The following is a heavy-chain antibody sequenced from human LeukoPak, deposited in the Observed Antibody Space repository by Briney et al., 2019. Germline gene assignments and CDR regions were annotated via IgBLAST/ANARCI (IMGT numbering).Heavy chain of an antibody. Sequence: ASVKVSCKASGYTFTGYYMHWVRQAPGQGLEWMGWINPNSGGTNYAQKFQGRVTMTRDTSISTAYMELSRLRSDDTAVYYCARPYYDFWSGYYENDAFDIWGQGTMVTVSS. CDR3: ARPYYDFWSGYYENDAFDI. D-gene: IGHD3-3*01. J-gene: IGHJ3*02. V-gene: IGHV1-2*02. CDR1: GYTFTGYY. CDR2: INPNSGGT.